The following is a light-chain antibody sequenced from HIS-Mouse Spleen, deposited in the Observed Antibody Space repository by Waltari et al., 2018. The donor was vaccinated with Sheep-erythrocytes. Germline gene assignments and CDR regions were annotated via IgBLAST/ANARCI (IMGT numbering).Light chain of an antibody. CDR2: EGS. CDR1: SSDVGSYNL. J-gene: IGLJ3*02. V-gene: IGLV2-23*01. CDR3: CSYAGSNTPWV. Sequence: QSALTQPASVSGYPGQSITISCTGTSSDVGSYNLVSWYQQHPGKAPKLMIYEGSKRPSGVSNRFSGSKSGNTASLTISGLQAEDEADYYCCSYAGSNTPWVFGGGTKLTVL.